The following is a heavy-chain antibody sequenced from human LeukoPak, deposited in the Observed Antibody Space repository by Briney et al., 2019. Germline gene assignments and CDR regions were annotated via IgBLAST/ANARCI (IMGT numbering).Heavy chain of an antibody. V-gene: IGHV3-21*04. Sequence: GGSLRLSCAASGCTFSSYSMNWVRQAPGKGPEWVSSISSSSSYIYYADSVKGRFTISRDNSKNTLYLQMNSLRAEDTAVYYCAKDLGSSGYYLDYWGQGTLVTASS. D-gene: IGHD3-22*01. CDR3: AKDLGSSGYYLDY. CDR2: ISSSSSYI. CDR1: GCTFSSYS. J-gene: IGHJ4*02.